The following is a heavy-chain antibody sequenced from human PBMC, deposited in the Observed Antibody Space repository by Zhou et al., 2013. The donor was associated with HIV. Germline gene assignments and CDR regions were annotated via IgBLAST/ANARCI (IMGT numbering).Heavy chain of an antibody. J-gene: IGHJ6*03. CDR1: GGTFSSYA. V-gene: IGHV1-69*04. CDR2: IIPILGIA. D-gene: IGHD1-26*01. Sequence: QVQLVQSGAEVKKPGSSVKVSCKASGGTFSSYAISWVRQAPGQGLEWMGRIIPILGIANYAQKFQGRVTITADKSTSTAYMELSSLRSEDTAVYYCGHSGSSYYMDVWGKGTTVTVSS. CDR3: GHSGSSYYMDV.